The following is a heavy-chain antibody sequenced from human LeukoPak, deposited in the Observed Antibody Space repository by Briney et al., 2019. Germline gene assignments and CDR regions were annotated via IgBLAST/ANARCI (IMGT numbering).Heavy chain of an antibody. CDR3: ARDLYSSRTNDAFVI. CDR1: GGSIRSTSYY. J-gene: IGHJ3*02. Sequence: SETLSLTCTVSGGSIRSTSYYWGWIRQPPGKGLEWIGSIYYSGSSYYNPSLKSRLTISVDTSKNQFSLKLSSVTAADTAEYYCARDLYSSRTNDAFVIWGQGTMVTVSS. V-gene: IGHV4-39*07. D-gene: IGHD6-13*01. CDR2: IYYSGSS.